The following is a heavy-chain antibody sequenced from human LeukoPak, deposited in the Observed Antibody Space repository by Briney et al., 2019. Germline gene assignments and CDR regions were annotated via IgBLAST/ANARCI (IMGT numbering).Heavy chain of an antibody. V-gene: IGHV3-23*01. J-gene: IGHJ6*02. Sequence: PGGSLRLSCVGSGFTFDSNAMSWVRQAPGKGLEWVSAISGSGANIYYADSLKGRFTVSRDNSKNTLYLQMNSPRAEDTAIYYCAKGVTGTGRLYYYNMDVWGQGTAVTVSS. D-gene: IGHD3-10*01. CDR3: AKGVTGTGRLYYYNMDV. CDR1: GFTFDSNA. CDR2: ISGSGANI.